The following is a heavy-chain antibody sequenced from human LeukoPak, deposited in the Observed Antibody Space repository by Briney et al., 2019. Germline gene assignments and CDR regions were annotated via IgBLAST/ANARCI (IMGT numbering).Heavy chain of an antibody. CDR3: ARSTYSGSYYYFDY. J-gene: IGHJ4*02. CDR2: ISSRGSNK. V-gene: IGHV3-11*01. Sequence: PGGSLRLSCAASGFTLSDYYMSWLRQAPGKGLEWVSYISSRGSNKHYADSVKGRFTISRDNAKNSLYLQMNSLRDEDTAVYYCARSTYSGSYYYFDYWGQGTLVTVSS. CDR1: GFTLSDYY. D-gene: IGHD1-26*01.